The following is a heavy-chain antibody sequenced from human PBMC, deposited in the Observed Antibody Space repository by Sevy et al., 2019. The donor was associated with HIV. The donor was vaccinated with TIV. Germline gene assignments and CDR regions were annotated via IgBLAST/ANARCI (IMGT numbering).Heavy chain of an antibody. V-gene: IGHV3-23*01. Sequence: GGSLRLSCAASGFTFSSYAMSWVLQAPGKALEWVSAIRGSGGSTYYADSVKGRFTISRDNSKNTLYLQMNSLRAEDTAVYYCAIDRRAADAFDIWGQGTMVTVSS. CDR3: AIDRRAADAFDI. D-gene: IGHD6-13*01. J-gene: IGHJ3*02. CDR2: IRGSGGST. CDR1: GFTFSSYA.